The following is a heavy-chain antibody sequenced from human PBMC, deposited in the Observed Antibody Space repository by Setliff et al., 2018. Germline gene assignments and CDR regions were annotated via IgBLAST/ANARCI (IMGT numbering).Heavy chain of an antibody. J-gene: IGHJ6*03. CDR2: VYSNVGT. CDR3: ARMSGFLYMDV. CDR1: GGSINNYY. D-gene: IGHD3-3*01. V-gene: IGHV4-4*07. Sequence: SETLSLTCTVSGGSINNYYWSWIRQPAGKGLEWIGRVYSNVGTNFNPSLKSRVTMSVDASKNQISLKLMSVTAADTAVYYCARMSGFLYMDVWGK.